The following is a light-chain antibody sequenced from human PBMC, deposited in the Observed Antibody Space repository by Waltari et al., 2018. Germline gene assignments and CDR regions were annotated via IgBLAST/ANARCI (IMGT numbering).Light chain of an antibody. Sequence: QSVLTPPPSVSRTPGQRVHISCSGSNSNIGGNSVNWYQQLTGTAPKLPTYNDNQGPSGVPDRISASKSGTSASLAITGRQSEDAADYYCAVWDYSLGGVFGGGTKLTVL. V-gene: IGLV1-44*01. CDR3: AVWDYSLGGV. CDR1: NSNIGGNS. CDR2: NDN. J-gene: IGLJ3*02.